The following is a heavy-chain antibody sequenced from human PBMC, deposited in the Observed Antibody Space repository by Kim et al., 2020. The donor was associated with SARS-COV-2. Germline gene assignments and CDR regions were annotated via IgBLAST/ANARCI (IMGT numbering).Heavy chain of an antibody. Sequence: GGSLRLSCVASGFTFEDYGMSWVRQAPGKGLEWVSGINRSSASTGYVDSVKGRFTISRDNAKKSLYLQMNSLRVEDTAFYHCVRGYVGGPVDLWGQGIRGTVSS. J-gene: IGHJ5*02. CDR2: INRSSAST. D-gene: IGHD3-10*01. CDR1: GFTFEDYG. CDR3: VRGYVGGPVDL. V-gene: IGHV3-20*01.